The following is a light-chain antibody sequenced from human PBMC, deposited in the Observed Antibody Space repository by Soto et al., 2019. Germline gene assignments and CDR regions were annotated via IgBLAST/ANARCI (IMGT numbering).Light chain of an antibody. Sequence: DIQMTQSPSSLSASVGDRVTTTCLASQSISTYLTWLQQKPGKAPRVLIYAASSLQSGVPSRFSGSGSGTDFTLTISSLQPEDFATYYCQQANSLPLTFGGGTKVDIK. V-gene: IGKV1-39*01. CDR1: QSISTY. CDR3: QQANSLPLT. CDR2: AAS. J-gene: IGKJ4*01.